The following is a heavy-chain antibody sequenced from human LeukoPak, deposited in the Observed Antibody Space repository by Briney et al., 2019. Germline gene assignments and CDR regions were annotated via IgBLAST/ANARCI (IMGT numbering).Heavy chain of an antibody. CDR2: IYYSGST. D-gene: IGHD6-13*01. CDR3: ARGPYSSRYDY. V-gene: IGHV4-59*11. CDR1: GGSISSPY. J-gene: IGHJ4*02. Sequence: PSETLSLTCTVSGGSISSPYWSCIRQPPGKGLEWIGYIYYSGSTNYNPSLKSRVTMSVDTSKNQFSLNLSSVTAADTAVYYCARGPYSSRYDYWGQGTVVTVSS.